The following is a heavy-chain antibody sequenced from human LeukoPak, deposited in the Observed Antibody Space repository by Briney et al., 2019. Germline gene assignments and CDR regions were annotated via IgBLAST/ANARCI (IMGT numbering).Heavy chain of an antibody. CDR3: ASNYLGRRY. CDR1: GFTFDDYA. CDR2: ISGNSGSV. J-gene: IGHJ4*02. V-gene: IGHV3-9*01. Sequence: PGGSLRLSCAVSGFTFDDYAMHWVRQAPGKGLEWVSGISGNSGSVGYGDSVKGRFTISRDNAKKSLYLQMNSLRAEDTAVYYCASNYLGRRYWGQGTLVTVSS. D-gene: IGHD4-11*01.